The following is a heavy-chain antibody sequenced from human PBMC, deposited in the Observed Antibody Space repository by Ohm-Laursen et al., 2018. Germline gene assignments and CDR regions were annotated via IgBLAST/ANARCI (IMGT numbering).Heavy chain of an antibody. CDR2: INPSGGST. CDR1: GYTFTSYY. J-gene: IGHJ4*02. D-gene: IGHD3-22*01. Sequence: GASVKVSCKVSGYTFTSYYMHWVRQAPGQGLEWMAIINPSGGSTSYAQKFQGRVTMTRDTSTSTVYMELSSLRSEDTAVYYCARAPRGDDSSGYYDYWGQGTLVTVSS. V-gene: IGHV1-46*01. CDR3: ARAPRGDDSSGYYDY.